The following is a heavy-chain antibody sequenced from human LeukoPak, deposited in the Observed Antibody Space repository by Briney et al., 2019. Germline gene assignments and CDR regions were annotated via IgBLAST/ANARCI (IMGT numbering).Heavy chain of an antibody. CDR2: IYPGDSDT. CDR3: ARGVRVRGVIITSCFDY. Sequence: GESLKISCKGSGYSFTSYWIGWVRQMPGKGLEWMGIIYPGDSDTRYSPSFQGQVTISADKSISTAYLQWSSLKASDTAMYYCARGVRVRGVIITSCFDYWGQGTLVTVSS. CDR1: GYSFTSYW. D-gene: IGHD3-10*01. V-gene: IGHV5-51*01. J-gene: IGHJ4*02.